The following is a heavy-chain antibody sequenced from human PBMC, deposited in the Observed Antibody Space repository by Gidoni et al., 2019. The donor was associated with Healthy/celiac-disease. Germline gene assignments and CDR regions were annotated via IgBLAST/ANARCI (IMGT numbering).Heavy chain of an antibody. CDR2: ISYDGSNK. CDR1: GFTFSSYA. J-gene: IGHJ3*02. Sequence: QVQLVESGGGVVQPGRSLRLSCAASGFTFSSYAMPWVRQAPGKGLEWVAVISYDGSNKYYADSVKGRFTISRDNSKNTLYLQMNSLRAEDTAVYYCARDLGGRYVFDAFDIWGQGTMVTVSS. V-gene: IGHV3-30*01. CDR3: ARDLGGRYVFDAFDI. D-gene: IGHD3-16*01.